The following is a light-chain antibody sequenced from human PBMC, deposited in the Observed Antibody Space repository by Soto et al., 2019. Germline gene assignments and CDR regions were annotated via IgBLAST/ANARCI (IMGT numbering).Light chain of an antibody. J-gene: IGKJ2*01. CDR3: QQVNSYPPT. V-gene: IGKV1-9*01. CDR2: GAS. CDR1: QGIYNH. Sequence: IQLTQSPSSLSASIGDRVTITCRASQGIYNHFAWYQQKPGTAPRLLIYGASTLQTGVPSRFSGSGSGTDFTLTIRSLQREDFATYYCQQVNSYPPTFGQGTKLEI.